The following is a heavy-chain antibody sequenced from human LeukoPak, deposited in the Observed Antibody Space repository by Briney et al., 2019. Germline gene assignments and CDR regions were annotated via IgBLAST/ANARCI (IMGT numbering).Heavy chain of an antibody. Sequence: SETLSLTCTVSGGSISSGSYYWSWIRQPAGKGLEWIGRIYYSGSTNYNPSLKSRVTISVDTSKNQFSLKLSSVTAADTAVYYCARGVDSYDSSYYFDYWGQGTLVTVSS. CDR3: ARGVDSYDSSYYFDY. V-gene: IGHV4-61*10. CDR1: GGSISSGSYY. CDR2: IYYSGST. D-gene: IGHD3-22*01. J-gene: IGHJ4*02.